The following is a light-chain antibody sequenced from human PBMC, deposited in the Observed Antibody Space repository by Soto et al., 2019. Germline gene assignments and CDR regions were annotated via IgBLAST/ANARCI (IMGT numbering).Light chain of an antibody. CDR3: QQYYSTPFT. Sequence: DIVMTQSPDSLAVSLVERATINCKSSQSVLYSSNNKNYLAWYQQKPGQPPKLLIYWAYTREPGVPDRFSGSGYGTDFTLTISSLQAEDVVFYYCQQYYSTPFTFGGGTKVEIK. CDR2: WAY. CDR1: QSVLYSSNNKNY. J-gene: IGKJ4*01. V-gene: IGKV4-1*01.